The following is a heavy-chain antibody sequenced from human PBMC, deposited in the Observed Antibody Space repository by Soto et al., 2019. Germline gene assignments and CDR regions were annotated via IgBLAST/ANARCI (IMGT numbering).Heavy chain of an antibody. CDR1: GFIMSNYR. CDR3: VRETHDPRDY. Sequence: EVQLVETGGGLVKSGESLRLSCVTSGFIMSNYRLNWVRQSPGKGLEWVSLIQSGSGRTFYADSVRGRFTISRDDAQSSVFLQMNALRAEDTAVYHCVRETHDPRDYWGQGTLVTVSS. CDR2: IQSGSGRT. V-gene: IGHV3-21*06. J-gene: IGHJ4*02.